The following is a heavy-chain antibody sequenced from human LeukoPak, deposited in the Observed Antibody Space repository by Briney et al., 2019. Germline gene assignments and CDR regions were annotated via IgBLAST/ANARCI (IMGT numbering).Heavy chain of an antibody. D-gene: IGHD6-13*01. V-gene: IGHV3-43D*03. CDR3: AKDPNPYSSSWYFDY. J-gene: IGHJ4*02. CDR1: GFTFDDYA. Sequence: PGGSLRLSCAASGFTFDDYAMHWVRQAPGQGLEWVALISWDGGSTYYADSVKGRFTISRDNSKNSLYLQMNSLRAEDTALYYCAKDPNPYSSSWYFDYWGQGSLVTVSS. CDR2: ISWDGGST.